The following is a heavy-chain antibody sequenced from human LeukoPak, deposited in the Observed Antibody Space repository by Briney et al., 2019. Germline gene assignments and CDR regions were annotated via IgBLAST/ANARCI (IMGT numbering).Heavy chain of an antibody. CDR2: FDPEDGET. Sequence: ASVKVSCKVSGYTLTELSMHWVRQAPGKGLEWMGGFDPEDGETIYAQKFQGRVTMTEDTSTDTAYMELSSLRSEDTAVYYCATLPVRGDPPPYDYYFDYWGQGTLVTVSS. J-gene: IGHJ4*02. CDR3: ATLPVRGDPPPYDYYFDY. D-gene: IGHD3-3*01. CDR1: GYTLTELS. V-gene: IGHV1-24*01.